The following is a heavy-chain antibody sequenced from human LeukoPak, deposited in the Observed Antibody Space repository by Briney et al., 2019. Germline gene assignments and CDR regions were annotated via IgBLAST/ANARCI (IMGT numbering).Heavy chain of an antibody. D-gene: IGHD2-15*01. Sequence: SETLSLTCTVSGGSISSSSYYWAWIRQPPGKGLEWSGSIYYSGSTYYNPSLKSRVTISVDTSKNQFSLKLSSVTAADTAVYYCARERSYCSGGSCYPYFDYWGQGTLVTVSS. CDR1: GGSISSSSYY. CDR3: ARERSYCSGGSCYPYFDY. V-gene: IGHV4-39*07. J-gene: IGHJ4*02. CDR2: IYYSGST.